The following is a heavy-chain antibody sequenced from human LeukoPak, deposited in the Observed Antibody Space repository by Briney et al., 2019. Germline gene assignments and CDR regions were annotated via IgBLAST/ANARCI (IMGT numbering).Heavy chain of an antibody. CDR3: ARDSIGVAVDPYFYYYYMDV. J-gene: IGHJ6*03. CDR1: GDSVSRNSTA. V-gene: IGHV6-1*01. Sequence: SQTLSLTCAISGDSVSRNSTAWNWIRQSPSRGLEWLGRTYYRPKWYNDYAISVKSRITINPDTSKNQFSLQLNSVTPGDTAVYYCARDSIGVAVDPYFYYYYMDVWGKGTTVTVSS. D-gene: IGHD6-19*01. CDR2: TYYRPKWYN.